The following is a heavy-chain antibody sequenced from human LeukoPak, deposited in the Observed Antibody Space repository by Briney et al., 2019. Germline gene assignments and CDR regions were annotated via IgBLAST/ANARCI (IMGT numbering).Heavy chain of an antibody. Sequence: SETLSLTCTVSGGSISNYYWSWIRQPPGKGLEWIGYIYDSGSTNYNPSLKSRVTMSVDTSKNQFSLKLSSVTAADTAVYYCARMGAIAGASANVDYWGQGTLVTVSS. J-gene: IGHJ4*02. CDR1: GGSISNYY. CDR3: ARMGAIAGASANVDY. V-gene: IGHV4-59*01. CDR2: IYDSGST. D-gene: IGHD4/OR15-4a*01.